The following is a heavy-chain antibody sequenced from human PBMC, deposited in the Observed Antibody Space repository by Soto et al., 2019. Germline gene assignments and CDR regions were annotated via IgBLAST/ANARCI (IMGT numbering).Heavy chain of an antibody. CDR1: GGTFSSYT. Sequence: ASVKVSCKASGGTFSSYTISWVRQAPGQGLEWMGIINPSRGITNYAQKFQGRVTMTRGTSTSTVYMELSSLRSEDTAVYYCARHSDHDYGDYSIDYWGQGTLVTVSS. J-gene: IGHJ4*02. V-gene: IGHV1-46*03. D-gene: IGHD4-17*01. CDR3: ARHSDHDYGDYSIDY. CDR2: INPSRGIT.